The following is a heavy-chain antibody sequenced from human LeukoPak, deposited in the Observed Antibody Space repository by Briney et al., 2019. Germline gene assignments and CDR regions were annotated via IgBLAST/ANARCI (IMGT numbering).Heavy chain of an antibody. CDR1: GGSISSYY. V-gene: IGHV4-59*08. J-gene: IGHJ6*03. CDR3: AREVYAPRDYYYYMDV. Sequence: SETLSLTCTVSGGSISSYYWSWIRQPPGKGLEWIGYIYYSGSTNYNPSLKSRVTISVDTSKNQFSLKLSSVTAADTAVYYCAREVYAPRDYYYYMDVWGKGTTVTVSS. CDR2: IYYSGST. D-gene: IGHD2-8*01.